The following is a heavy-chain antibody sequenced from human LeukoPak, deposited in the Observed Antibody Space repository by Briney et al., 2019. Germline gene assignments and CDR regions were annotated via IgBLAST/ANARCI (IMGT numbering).Heavy chain of an antibody. V-gene: IGHV4-39*01. Sequence: SETLSLTCTVSGGSISSSSYYWGGLRQPPGRGREWMGSIYYSGRTYYNPSLKRRVTISVDTSKNQFSLKLSSVTAADTAVYYCASLRDDYGSGSYPDYWGQGTLVTVSS. CDR1: GGSISSSSYY. D-gene: IGHD3-10*01. J-gene: IGHJ4*02. CDR2: IYYSGRT. CDR3: ASLRDDYGSGSYPDY.